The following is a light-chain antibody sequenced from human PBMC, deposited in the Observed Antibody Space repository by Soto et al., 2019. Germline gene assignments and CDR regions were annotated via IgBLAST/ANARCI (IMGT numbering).Light chain of an antibody. CDR3: QSYDSSLRHYV. Sequence: QSALTQPPSVSGAPGQRVTISCTGSSSEIGAGYDVHWYQQLPGKAPTLLIYGNTKRPSGVPDRFSGSRSGTSASLAITGLQAEDEADYYCQSYDSSLRHYVFGTGTKVTVL. CDR1: SSEIGAGYD. CDR2: GNT. J-gene: IGLJ1*01. V-gene: IGLV1-40*01.